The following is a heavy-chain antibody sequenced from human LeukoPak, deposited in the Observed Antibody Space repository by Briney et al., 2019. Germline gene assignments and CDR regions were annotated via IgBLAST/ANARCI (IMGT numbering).Heavy chain of an antibody. CDR2: FDPDDAET. CDR1: GHTVTEFS. CDR3: ARDRAATRMVDY. J-gene: IGHJ4*02. Sequence: ASVKVSCKVSGHTVTEFSIHWVRQAPGKGLEWMGGFDPDDAETVFARKFQGRVTMTEDTSTNTAYMELSRLRSDDTAVYYCARDRAATRMVDYWGQGTLVTVSS. V-gene: IGHV1-24*01. D-gene: IGHD2-15*01.